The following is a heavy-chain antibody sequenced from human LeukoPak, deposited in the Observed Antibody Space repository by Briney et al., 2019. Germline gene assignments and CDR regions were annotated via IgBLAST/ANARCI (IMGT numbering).Heavy chain of an antibody. CDR1: EFTFSSYG. Sequence: QAGGSLRLSCAASEFTFSSYGIHWVRQAPGKGLEWVALILYDGSKKYYADSVKGRFTISRDNSKDTLYLQMNSLREEDTAVYYCAKDAKAESSGSYGMDVWGQGTTVTVSS. CDR2: ILYDGSKK. V-gene: IGHV3-30*18. D-gene: IGHD1-26*01. J-gene: IGHJ6*02. CDR3: AKDAKAESSGSYGMDV.